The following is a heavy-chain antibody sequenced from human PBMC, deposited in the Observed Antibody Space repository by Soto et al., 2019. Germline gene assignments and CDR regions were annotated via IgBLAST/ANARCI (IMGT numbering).Heavy chain of an antibody. Sequence: GASVKVYCKASGGIFSSDTISWVRQAPGQGLEWMGRIIPILGIANYAQKFQGRVTITRDTSASTAYMELSSLRSEDTAVYYCARDSAYHGPWGQGTLVTVSS. CDR1: GGIFSSDT. CDR2: IIPILGIA. V-gene: IGHV1-69*04. CDR3: ARDSAYHGP. D-gene: IGHD2-2*01. J-gene: IGHJ4*02.